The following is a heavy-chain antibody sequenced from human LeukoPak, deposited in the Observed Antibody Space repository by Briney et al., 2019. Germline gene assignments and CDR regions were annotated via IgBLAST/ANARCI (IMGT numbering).Heavy chain of an antibody. CDR1: GFTFDDYA. V-gene: IGHV3-9*01. CDR3: AKDIGWDYYDSSGYFDY. J-gene: IGHJ4*02. CDR2: ISWNSGSI. Sequence: PGRSPRLSCAASGFTFDDYAMHWVRQAPGKGLEWVSGISWNSGSIGYADSVKGRFTISRDNAKNSLYLQMNSLRAEDTALYYCAKDIGWDYYDSSGYFDYWGQGTLVTVSS. D-gene: IGHD3-22*01.